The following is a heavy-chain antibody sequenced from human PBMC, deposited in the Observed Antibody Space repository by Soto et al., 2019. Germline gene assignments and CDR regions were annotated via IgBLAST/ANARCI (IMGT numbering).Heavy chain of an antibody. CDR1: GGSIKGGGYY. CDR3: ARGERSTPLLLCFGESTRR. CDR2: IYYSGTT. J-gene: IGHJ4*02. Sequence: PSETLSLTCTVSGGSIKGGGYYWGWIRQPPGKGLEWVGTIYYSGTTYYNPSLKSRVTISVDTSKNQFSLKLSSVTAADTAVYYCARGERSTPLLLCFGESTRRGGQGTLVTVSS. D-gene: IGHD3-10*01. V-gene: IGHV4-39*01.